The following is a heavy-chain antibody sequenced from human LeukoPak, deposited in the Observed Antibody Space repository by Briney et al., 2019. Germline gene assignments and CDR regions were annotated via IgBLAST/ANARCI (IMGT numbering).Heavy chain of an antibody. CDR3: XXXXXYYGSGTRGFDY. D-gene: IGHD3-10*01. CDR1: GYSITTGYY. CDR2: MYHSGTT. V-gene: IGHV4-38-2*02. J-gene: IGHJ4*02. Sequence: SETLSLTCTVSGYSITTGYYWAWIRQPPGKGLEWIGSMYHSGTTSYNPSLKSRVTMSADTSKNQFSLELRSVTAADTAVYYXXXXXXYYGSGTRGFDYWGQGTLVTVSS.